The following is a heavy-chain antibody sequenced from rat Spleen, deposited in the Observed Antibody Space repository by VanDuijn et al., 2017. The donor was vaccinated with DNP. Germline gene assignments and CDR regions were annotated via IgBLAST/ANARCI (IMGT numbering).Heavy chain of an antibody. Sequence: QVQLKESGPGLVQPSETLSLTCTVSGFSLTSYSVSWVRQPSGKGPEGMGKMWYDGDTIYKPALNSRLSISRDTSKNQVFLKMNSLQTEDTAMYFCARIPDFWGPGTMVTVSS. J-gene: IGHJ1*01. D-gene: IGHD3-8*01. CDR2: MWYDGDT. V-gene: IGHV2-34*01. CDR1: GFSLTSYS. CDR3: ARIPDF.